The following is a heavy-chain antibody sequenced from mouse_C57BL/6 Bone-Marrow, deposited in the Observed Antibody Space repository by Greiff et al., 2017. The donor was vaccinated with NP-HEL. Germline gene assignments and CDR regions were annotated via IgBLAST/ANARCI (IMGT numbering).Heavy chain of an antibody. D-gene: IGHD2-1*01. CDR3: TLYDGNYAGAMDY. J-gene: IGHJ4*01. V-gene: IGHV14-4*01. Sequence: VQLQQSGAELVRPGASVKLSCTASGFNIKDDYMHWVKQRPEQGLEWIGWIDPENGDTEYASKFQGKATIPADTSSNTAYLQLSSLTSEDTAVYYCTLYDGNYAGAMDYWGQGTSVTVSS. CDR1: GFNIKDDY. CDR2: IDPENGDT.